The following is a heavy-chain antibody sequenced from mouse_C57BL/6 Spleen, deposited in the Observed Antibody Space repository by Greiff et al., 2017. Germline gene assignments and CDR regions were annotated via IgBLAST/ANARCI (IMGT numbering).Heavy chain of an antibody. V-gene: IGHV1-59*01. CDR3: AKKGITTDYGAMDY. Sequence: QVQLQQPGAELVRPGTSVKLSCKASGYTFTSYWMHWVKQRPGQGLEWIGVIDPSDSYTNYNQKFKGKATLTVDTSSSTAYMQPNSQTSEHTAVYYGAKKGITTDYGAMDYWGQGTSVTVSA. J-gene: IGHJ4*01. CDR2: IDPSDSYT. CDR1: GYTFTSYW. D-gene: IGHD1-1*01.